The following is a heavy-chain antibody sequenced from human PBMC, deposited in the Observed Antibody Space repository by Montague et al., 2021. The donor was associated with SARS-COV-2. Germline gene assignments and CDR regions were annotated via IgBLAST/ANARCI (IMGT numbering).Heavy chain of an antibody. J-gene: IGHJ4*02. CDR2: ISYDGSNK. CDR1: GFTFSSYA. D-gene: IGHD5-18*01. V-gene: IGHV3-30-3*01. CDR3: AAPMVKDY. Sequence: SLRLSCAASGFTFSSYAMHWVRQAPGKGLEWVAVISYDGSNKYYADSVKGRFTISRGNSKNTLYLQMNSLRAEDTAVYYCAAPMVKDYWGQGTLVTVSP.